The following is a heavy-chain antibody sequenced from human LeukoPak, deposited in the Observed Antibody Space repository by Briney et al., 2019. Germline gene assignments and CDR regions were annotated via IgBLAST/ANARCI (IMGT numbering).Heavy chain of an antibody. CDR3: TRACADCQSQPRGDY. J-gene: IGHJ4*02. D-gene: IGHD2-21*01. CDR1: GFTFSSYW. V-gene: IGHV3-7*01. Sequence: PGGSLRLSCAASGFTFSSYWMTWVRQAPGKGLEWVANIKQDGNEKYYVDSVKGRFTISRDNAKNSLYLEMNSLRAEDTAVYYCTRACADCQSQPRGDYWGQGTLVTVSS. CDR2: IKQDGNEK.